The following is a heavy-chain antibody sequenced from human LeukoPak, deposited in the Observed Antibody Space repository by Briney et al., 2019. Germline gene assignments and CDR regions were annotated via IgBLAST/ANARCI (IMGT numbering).Heavy chain of an antibody. CDR1: GFTFSDYY. CDR3: ARGGAATVKYYGDSY. J-gene: IGHJ4*02. Sequence: SGGSLRLSCAASGFTFSDYYMSWIRQAPGKGLEWVSYISSSGSTIYYADSVKGRFTISRDDAKNSLYLQMNSLRAEDTAVYYCARGGAATVKYYGDSYWGQGTLVTVPS. CDR2: ISSSGSTI. D-gene: IGHD4-17*01. V-gene: IGHV3-11*04.